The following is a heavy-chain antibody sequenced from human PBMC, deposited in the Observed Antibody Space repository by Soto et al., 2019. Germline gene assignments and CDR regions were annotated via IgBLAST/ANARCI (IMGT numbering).Heavy chain of an antibody. V-gene: IGHV4-34*01. D-gene: IGHD2-8*02. CDR2: INHSGST. J-gene: IGHJ4*02. Sequence: QVQLQQWGAGLLKPSETLSLTCAVYGGSFSGYYWTWIRQPPGTGLEWIGEINHSGSTNYNPSLKSRVTISVDTYKNQFSLKLTSVTAADTAVYYCARDKITGLFNYWGKGTLVTVSS. CDR1: GGSFSGYY. CDR3: ARDKITGLFNY.